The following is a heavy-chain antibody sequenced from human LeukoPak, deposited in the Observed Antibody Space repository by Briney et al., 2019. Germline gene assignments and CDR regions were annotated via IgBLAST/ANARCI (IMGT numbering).Heavy chain of an antibody. D-gene: IGHD2-8*02. Sequence: SETLSLTCTVSGGSISSHYWSWIRQPPGKGLEWIGYIYYSGSTNYNPSLKSRVTISVDTSKNQFSLKLSAVTAAATAVYYCARDYPVLGFDYWGQGTLVTVSS. CDR3: ARDYPVLGFDY. CDR2: IYYSGST. CDR1: GGSISSHY. V-gene: IGHV4-59*11. J-gene: IGHJ4*02.